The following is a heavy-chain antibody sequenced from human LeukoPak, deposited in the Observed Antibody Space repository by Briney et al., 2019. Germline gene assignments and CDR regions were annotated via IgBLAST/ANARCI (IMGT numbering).Heavy chain of an antibody. J-gene: IGHJ4*02. CDR1: GYTFADSY. D-gene: IGHD1-26*01. Sequence: ASVKVSCKASGYTFADSYMHWVRQAPGQGLERMGWINPNSGLTNYAQKFQGRVTVTRDTSISTAYMEMSRLRSDDTAVYYCARPSPFSGNYYYFDYWGQGSLVTVSS. CDR2: INPNSGLT. V-gene: IGHV1-2*02. CDR3: ARPSPFSGNYYYFDY.